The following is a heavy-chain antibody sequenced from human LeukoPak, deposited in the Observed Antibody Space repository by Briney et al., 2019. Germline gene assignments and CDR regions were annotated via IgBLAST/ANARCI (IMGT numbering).Heavy chain of an antibody. CDR1: GGSISSYF. D-gene: IGHD6-19*01. V-gene: IGHV4-4*09. J-gene: IGHJ3*02. CDR2: IYNTGTT. Sequence: SETLSLTCTVPGGSISSYFWSWIRQPPGKGRDWSGYIYNTGTTNYIPSLSSRVTISVDTSKNQFSLKLSSVTAADTALYYCARVVPSGWSHDDSDIWGQGTTVTV. CDR3: ARVVPSGWSHDDSDI.